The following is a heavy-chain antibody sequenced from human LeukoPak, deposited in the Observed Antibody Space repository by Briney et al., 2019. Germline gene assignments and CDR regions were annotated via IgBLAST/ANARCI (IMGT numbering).Heavy chain of an antibody. V-gene: IGHV1-69*13. CDR1: GGTFSSYA. Sequence: GASVKVSCKASGGTFSSYAISWVRQAPGQGLEWMGGVIPIFGTANYAQRFQGRVTITADESTSTAYMELSSLRSEDTAVYYCARFFEQLGTFDYWGQGTLVTVSS. J-gene: IGHJ4*02. CDR3: ARFFEQLGTFDY. CDR2: VIPIFGTA. D-gene: IGHD6-6*01.